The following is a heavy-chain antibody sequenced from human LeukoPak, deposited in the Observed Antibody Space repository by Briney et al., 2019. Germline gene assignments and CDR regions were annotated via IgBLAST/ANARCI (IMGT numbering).Heavy chain of an antibody. J-gene: IGHJ4*02. CDR2: IKEDGSAT. D-gene: IGHD2/OR15-2a*01. Sequence: PGGSLRLSCAASGFTFSSDWMIWLRQAPEKGLEWVANIKEDGSATYYVDSVKGRFTISRDNAKNSLYLQMNSLRVEDTAAYYCARGGTQSPIDWGPGTLVTVSS. V-gene: IGHV3-7*01. CDR1: GFTFSSDW. CDR3: ARGGTQSPID.